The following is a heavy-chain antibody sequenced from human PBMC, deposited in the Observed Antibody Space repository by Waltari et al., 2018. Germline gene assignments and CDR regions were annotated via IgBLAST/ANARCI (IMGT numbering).Heavy chain of an antibody. CDR3: ARDKGTYYYDSSGEDYFDY. CDR1: GCSISSGDYY. V-gene: IGHV4-30-4*08. J-gene: IGHJ4*02. CDR2: IYYSGST. D-gene: IGHD3-22*01. Sequence: QVQLQESGPGLVKPSQTLSLTCTVSGCSISSGDYYWSWIRQPPGKGLEWIGYIYYSGSTYYNPSLKSRVTISVDTSKNQFSLKLSSVTAADTAVYYCARDKGTYYYDSSGEDYFDYWGQGTLVTVSS.